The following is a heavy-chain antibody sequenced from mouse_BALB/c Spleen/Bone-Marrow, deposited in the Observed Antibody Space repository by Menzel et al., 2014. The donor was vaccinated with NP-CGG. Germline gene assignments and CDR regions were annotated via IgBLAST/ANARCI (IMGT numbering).Heavy chain of an antibody. CDR1: GFSLTSYG. J-gene: IGHJ3*01. CDR3: AKSGGYDGWFAY. CDR2: IWRGGST. V-gene: IGHV2-5-1*01. Sequence: QVQLQQSGPSLVQPSQSLSITCTVSGFSLTSYGVHWVRQSPGKGLEWLGVIWRGGSTDYNAAFMSRLSITKDNSKSQVFFKMNSLQADYTAIYYCAKSGGYDGWFAYWGQGTLVTVSA. D-gene: IGHD2-14*01.